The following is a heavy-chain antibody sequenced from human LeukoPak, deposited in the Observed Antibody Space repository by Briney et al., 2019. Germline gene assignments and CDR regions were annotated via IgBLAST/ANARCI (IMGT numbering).Heavy chain of an antibody. D-gene: IGHD2-15*01. J-gene: IGHJ6*02. CDR1: GFTVSSNY. V-gene: IGHV3-53*01. CDR2: IYRGGST. CDR3: ARSEEFCSGGSCFSYYGMDV. Sequence: GGSLRLSCAASGFTVSSNYMSWVRQAPGKGLEWVSVIYRGGSTYDADSVVGRFTISRHNSNNTLYLQMNSLPAEDTAVYYCARSEEFCSGGSCFSYYGMDVWGQGTTVTVSS.